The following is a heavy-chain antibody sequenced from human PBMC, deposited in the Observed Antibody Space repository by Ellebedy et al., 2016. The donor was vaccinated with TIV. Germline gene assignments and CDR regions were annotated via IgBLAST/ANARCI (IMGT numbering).Heavy chain of an antibody. J-gene: IGHJ4*02. D-gene: IGHD7-27*01. CDR2: ISNSGTTI. CDR3: ARDSPPWGSGCFDY. CDR1: GFTFRTFG. Sequence: GESLKISCTASGFTFRTFGMNWVRQAPGKGREWVSYISNSGTTIYADSVKGRFTISRDNSKNTLYLQMNNLRAEDTAVYYCARDSPPWGSGCFDYWGQGTLVTVSS. V-gene: IGHV3-48*01.